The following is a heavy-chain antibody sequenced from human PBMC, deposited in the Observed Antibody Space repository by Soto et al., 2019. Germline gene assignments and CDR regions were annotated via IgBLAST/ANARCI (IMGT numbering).Heavy chain of an antibody. CDR2: IYHSGST. J-gene: IGHJ5*02. CDR3: ARGNYDFWSGYYKVNWFDP. CDR1: GGSISSYY. V-gene: IGHV4-59*01. Sequence: SETLSLTCTVSGGSISSYYWSWIRQPPGKGLEWIGYIYHSGSTNYNPSIKSRVTISVDTSKNQFSLKLSSVTAADTAVYYCARGNYDFWSGYYKVNWFDPWGQGTLVTVSS. D-gene: IGHD3-3*01.